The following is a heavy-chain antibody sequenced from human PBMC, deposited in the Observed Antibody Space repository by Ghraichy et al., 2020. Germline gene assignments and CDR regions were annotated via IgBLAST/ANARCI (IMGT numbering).Heavy chain of an antibody. CDR2: INHSGST. J-gene: IGHJ6*02. CDR1: GGSFSGYY. Sequence: SETLSLTCAVYGGSFSGYYWSWIRQPPGKGLEWIGEINHSGSTNYNPSLKSRVTISVDTSKNQFSLKLSSVTAADTAVYYCARVPGSTRRLGGGMDVWGQGTTVTVSS. V-gene: IGHV4-34*01. CDR3: ARVPGSTRRLGGGMDV. D-gene: IGHD3-10*01.